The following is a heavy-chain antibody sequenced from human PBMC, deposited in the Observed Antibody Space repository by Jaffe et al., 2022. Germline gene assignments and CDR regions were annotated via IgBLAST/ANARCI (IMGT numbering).Heavy chain of an antibody. CDR1: GFTVSSNY. V-gene: IGHV3-66*02. CDR2: IYSGGST. D-gene: IGHD1-26*01. J-gene: IGHJ6*03. Sequence: EVQLVESGGGLVQPGGSLRLSCAASGFTVSSNYMSWVRQAPGKGLEWVSVIYSGGSTYYADSVKGRFTISRDNSKNTLYLQMNSLRAEDTAVYYCAREDSLPVGATKRDYYYYYMDVWGKGTTVTVSS. CDR3: AREDSLPVGATKRDYYYYYMDV.